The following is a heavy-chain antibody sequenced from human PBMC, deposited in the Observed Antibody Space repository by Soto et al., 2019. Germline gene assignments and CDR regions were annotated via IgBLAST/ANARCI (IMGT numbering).Heavy chain of an antibody. V-gene: IGHV1-3*01. CDR2: INAGNGNT. CDR3: ARSPSIVVVPAAIDDY. Sequence: GASVKVSCKASGYTFTSYAMHWVRQAPGQRLEWMGWINAGNGNTKYSQKFQGRVTITRDTSASTAYMELSSLRSEDTAVYYCARSPSIVVVPAAIDDYWGQGTLVTVSS. J-gene: IGHJ4*02. D-gene: IGHD2-2*01. CDR1: GYTFTSYA.